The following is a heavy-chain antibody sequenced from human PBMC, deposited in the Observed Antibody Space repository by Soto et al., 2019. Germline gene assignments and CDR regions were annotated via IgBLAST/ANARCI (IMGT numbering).Heavy chain of an antibody. Sequence: GVSLRLSCAASGFTFSSYCMHWVRQAPGKGLEWVAVISYDGSNKYYADSMKGRFTISRDNSKNTLYLQMNSLRAEDTAVYYCAKDTEWELRHPSYYYGMDVWGQGTTVTVSS. D-gene: IGHD1-26*01. J-gene: IGHJ6*02. CDR1: GFTFSSYC. CDR3: AKDTEWELRHPSYYYGMDV. CDR2: ISYDGSNK. V-gene: IGHV3-30*18.